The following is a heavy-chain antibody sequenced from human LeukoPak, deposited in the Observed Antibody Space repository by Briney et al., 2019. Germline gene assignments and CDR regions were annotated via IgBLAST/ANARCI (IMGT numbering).Heavy chain of an antibody. Sequence: SETLSLTCTVSGCSISSGGYYWICLPQHPGKDLVWISYINYSGSTYYNPSLKSRVTISVDTSKNQFSLKLSSVTAADTAVYYCARATRGLVVVAATPLFDYWGQGTLVTVSS. V-gene: IGHV4-31*03. J-gene: IGHJ4*02. D-gene: IGHD2-15*01. CDR1: GCSISSGGYY. CDR3: ARATRGLVVVAATPLFDY. CDR2: INYSGST.